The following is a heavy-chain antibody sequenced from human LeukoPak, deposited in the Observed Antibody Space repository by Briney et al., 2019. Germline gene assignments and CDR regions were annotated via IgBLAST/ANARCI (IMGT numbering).Heavy chain of an antibody. Sequence: PGGSLRLSCAASGFTVSSNYMSWVRQAPGKGLEWVSVMYSGGSTYYADSVKGRFTISRDNSKNTLYLQMNSLRAEDTAVYYCARQTVTTGFDYWGQGTLVTVSS. CDR1: GFTVSSNY. CDR3: ARQTVTTGFDY. CDR2: MYSGGST. J-gene: IGHJ4*02. D-gene: IGHD4-17*01. V-gene: IGHV3-66*04.